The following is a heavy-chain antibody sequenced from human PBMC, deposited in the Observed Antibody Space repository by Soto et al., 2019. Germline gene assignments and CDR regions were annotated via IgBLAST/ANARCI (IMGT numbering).Heavy chain of an antibody. Sequence: QVQLVQSGAEVKKPGASVKVSCKASGYTFTNYAIAWVRQAPGQRLEWMGWINAGNGNTKYSQKFLGRVTITRDTSASTAYMELSSLRSEDTAVYYCARDMGFGLSDYWGQGILVTVSS. J-gene: IGHJ4*02. CDR1: GYTFTNYA. CDR2: INAGNGNT. V-gene: IGHV1-3*01. CDR3: ARDMGFGLSDY. D-gene: IGHD3-10*01.